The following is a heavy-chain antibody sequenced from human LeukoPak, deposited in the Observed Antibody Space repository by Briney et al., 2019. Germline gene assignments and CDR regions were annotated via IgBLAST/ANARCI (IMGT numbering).Heavy chain of an antibody. V-gene: IGHV3-21*01. D-gene: IGHD3-22*01. J-gene: IGHJ4*02. CDR2: ISSSSSYI. Sequence: AGGSLRLSCAASGFTFSSYSMNWVRQAPGKGLEWVSSISSSSSYIYYADSVKGRFAISRDNAKNSLYLQMNSLRAEDTAVYYCARDPMGYYDSSGYFDYWGQGTLVTVSS. CDR3: ARDPMGYYDSSGYFDY. CDR1: GFTFSSYS.